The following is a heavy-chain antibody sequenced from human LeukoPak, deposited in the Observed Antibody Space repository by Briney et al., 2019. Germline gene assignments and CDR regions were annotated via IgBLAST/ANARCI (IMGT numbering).Heavy chain of an antibody. CDR2: ISSSGSTI. J-gene: IGHJ5*02. CDR1: GFTFSSYE. V-gene: IGHV3-48*03. CDR3: AKVTMGDVWFDP. Sequence: HSGGSLRLSCAASGFTFSSYEMNWVRQAPGRGLEWVSYISSSGSTIYYADSVKGRFTISRDNAKNSLYLQMNSLRAEDTAVYYCAKVTMGDVWFDPWGQRTLVTVSS. D-gene: IGHD3-16*01.